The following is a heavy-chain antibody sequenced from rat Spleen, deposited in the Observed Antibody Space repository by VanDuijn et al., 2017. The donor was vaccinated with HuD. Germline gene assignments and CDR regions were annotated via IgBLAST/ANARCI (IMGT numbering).Heavy chain of an antibody. J-gene: IGHJ2*01. D-gene: IGHD1-2*01. CDR3: ARKGDYSSYIPLLYFDY. CDR2: IWSNGGT. V-gene: IGHV2-32*01. CDR1: GFSLTRYH. Sequence: QVQLKESGPGLVQPSQTLSLTCTVSGFSLTRYHVHWVRQPPGKGLEWMGVIWSNGGTDYNSAIKSRLSISRDTSKSQVFLKMNSLQTEDTAMYFCARKGDYSSYIPLLYFDYWGQGLMVTVSS.